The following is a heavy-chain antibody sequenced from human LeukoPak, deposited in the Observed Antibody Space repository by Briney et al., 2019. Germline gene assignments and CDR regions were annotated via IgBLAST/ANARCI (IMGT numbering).Heavy chain of an antibody. V-gene: IGHV1-18*01. D-gene: IGHD6-19*01. Sequence: ASVKVSCKASGYTFTSYGISWVRQAPGQGLEWMGWISAYNGNTNYAQKLQGRVTMTTDTSTSTAYMELRSLRSDDTAVYYCARVPNYSSGFGWFDPWGQGTLVTVSS. CDR3: ARVPNYSSGFGWFDP. CDR1: GYTFTSYG. J-gene: IGHJ5*02. CDR2: ISAYNGNT.